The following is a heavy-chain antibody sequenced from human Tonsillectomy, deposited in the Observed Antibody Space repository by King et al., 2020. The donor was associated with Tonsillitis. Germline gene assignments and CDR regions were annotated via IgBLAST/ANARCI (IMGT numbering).Heavy chain of an antibody. V-gene: IGHV3-30*18. CDR2: ISFDGSHR. J-gene: IGHJ4*02. CDR1: GFTFSSYG. Sequence: VQLVESGRGVVQPGRSLRLSCAASGFTFSSYGMHWVRQAPGKGLEWVALISFDGSHRDYADSVKGRFTISRDNSKNTVYLQMNSLRVEDTAVYYCAKGPDPQVGMEVGEYWGQGTLVTVSS. D-gene: IGHD2-21*01. CDR3: AKGPDPQVGMEVGEY.